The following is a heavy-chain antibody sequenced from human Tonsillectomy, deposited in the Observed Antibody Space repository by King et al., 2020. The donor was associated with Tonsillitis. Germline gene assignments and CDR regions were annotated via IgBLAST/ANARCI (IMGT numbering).Heavy chain of an antibody. V-gene: IGHV1-46*01. CDR3: AKTYYYGSGSYYSGAFDY. J-gene: IGHJ4*02. Sequence: HVQLVESGAEVKKPGASVKVSCKASGYTFTSYYMHWVRQAPGQGLEWMGIINHSGGSTSYAQKFQGRVTMTRDTSTSTVYMELSSLRSEDTAVYYCAKTYYYGSGSYYSGAFDYWGQGTLVSVSS. CDR1: GYTFTSYY. CDR2: INHSGGST. D-gene: IGHD3-10*01.